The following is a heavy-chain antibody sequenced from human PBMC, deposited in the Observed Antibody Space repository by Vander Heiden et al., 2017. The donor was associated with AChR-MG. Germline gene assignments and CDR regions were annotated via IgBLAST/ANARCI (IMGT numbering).Heavy chain of an antibody. D-gene: IGHD3-22*01. J-gene: IGHJ4*02. CDR3: AKDHTYEGPFDY. CDR2: ISGSGGST. Sequence: EVQLLESGGGLVQPGGSLRLSCAASGFTFSSYAMGWVRQAPGKGLGWVSAISGSGGSTYYADSVKGRFTISRDNSKNTLYLQMNSLRAEDTAVYYCAKDHTYEGPFDYWGQGTLVTVSS. V-gene: IGHV3-23*01. CDR1: GFTFSSYA.